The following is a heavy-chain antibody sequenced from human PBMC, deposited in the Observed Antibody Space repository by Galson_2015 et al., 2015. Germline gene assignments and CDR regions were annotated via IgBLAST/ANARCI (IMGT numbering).Heavy chain of an antibody. CDR3: ARDVYCSGSTCYSAFDI. V-gene: IGHV3-33*01. Sequence: SLRLSCAASGFIFSNYGMHWVRQAPGKGLEWVAVIWYDGSYKYYADSVKGRFTISRDNSKNTFYLQMTSLRAEDTAVYYCARDVYCSGSTCYSAFDIWGQGTMVTVSS. CDR1: GFIFSNYG. CDR2: IWYDGSYK. D-gene: IGHD2-2*02. J-gene: IGHJ3*02.